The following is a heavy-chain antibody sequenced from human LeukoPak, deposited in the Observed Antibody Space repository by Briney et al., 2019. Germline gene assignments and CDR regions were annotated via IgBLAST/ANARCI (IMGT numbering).Heavy chain of an antibody. CDR1: GFTFSSYS. V-gene: IGHV3-21*01. CDR3: AKDLSSTRSLFDY. Sequence: GRSLRLSCAASGFTFSSYSMNWVRQAPGKGLEWVSSISSSGNYIYYPDSVKGRFTVSRDNAKNSLYLQMNSLRAEDTAVYYCAKDLSSTRSLFDYWGQGTLVTVSS. D-gene: IGHD2-2*01. J-gene: IGHJ4*02. CDR2: ISSSGNYI.